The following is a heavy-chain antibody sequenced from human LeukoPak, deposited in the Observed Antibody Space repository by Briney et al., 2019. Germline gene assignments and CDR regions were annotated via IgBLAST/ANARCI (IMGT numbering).Heavy chain of an antibody. CDR3: ARTSPTYYYMDV. D-gene: IGHD4-17*01. J-gene: IGHJ6*03. CDR2: MNPNSGNT. V-gene: IGHV1-8*01. CDR1: GYTFTSYD. Sequence: ASVKVSCKASGYTFTSYDINWVRQAPGQGLGWMGWMNPNSGNTGYAQKFQGRVTMTRNTSISTAYMELSSLRSEDTAVYYCARTSPTYYYMDVWGKGTTVTVSS.